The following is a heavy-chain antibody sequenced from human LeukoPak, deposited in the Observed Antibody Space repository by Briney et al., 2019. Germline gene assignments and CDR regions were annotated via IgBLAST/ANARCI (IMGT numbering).Heavy chain of an antibody. Sequence: GGSLRLSCAASGFTFSSYAMHWVRQAPGKGLEWVAVISYDGSNKYYADSVKGRFTISRDNSKNTLYLQMNSLRAEDTAVYYCATTGGWRGDLRDWGQGTLVTVSS. J-gene: IGHJ4*02. CDR2: ISYDGSNK. V-gene: IGHV3-30*04. D-gene: IGHD4-11*01. CDR3: ATTGGWRGDLRD. CDR1: GFTFSSYA.